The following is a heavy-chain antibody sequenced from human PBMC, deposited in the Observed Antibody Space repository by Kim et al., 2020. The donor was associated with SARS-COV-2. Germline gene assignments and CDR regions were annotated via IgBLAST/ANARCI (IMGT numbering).Heavy chain of an antibody. D-gene: IGHD2-21*01. CDR2: IIPIFGTA. J-gene: IGHJ6*02. Sequence: SVKVSCKASGGTFSSYAISWVRQAPGQGLEWMGGIIPIFGTANYAQKFQGRVTITADESTSTAYMELSSLRSEDTAVYYCARDRGPPAYCGGDCSPWDYYYGMDVWGQGNTVTVSS. CDR3: ARDRGPPAYCGGDCSPWDYYYGMDV. V-gene: IGHV1-69*13. CDR1: GGTFSSYA.